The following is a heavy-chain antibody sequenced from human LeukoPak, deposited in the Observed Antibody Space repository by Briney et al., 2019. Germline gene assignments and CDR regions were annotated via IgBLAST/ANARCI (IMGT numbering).Heavy chain of an antibody. V-gene: IGHV3-23*01. J-gene: IGHJ4*02. Sequence: PGGSLRLSCAASGFTFSSYAMSWVRQAPGKGLEWVSAISGSGGSTYYADSVKGRFTTSRDNSKNTLYLQMNSLRAEDTAVYYCAKLGELRFFRAYYFDYWGQGTLVTVSS. CDR3: AKLGELRFFRAYYFDY. CDR1: GFTFSSYA. D-gene: IGHD3-3*01. CDR2: ISGSGGST.